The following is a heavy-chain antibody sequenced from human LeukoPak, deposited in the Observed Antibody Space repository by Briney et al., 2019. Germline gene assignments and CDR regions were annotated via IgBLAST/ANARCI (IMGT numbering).Heavy chain of an antibody. V-gene: IGHV3-7*01. CDR2: IKQDGSEK. CDR1: GFTFSSYG. CDR3: ARDHDAADTGWDYFDY. J-gene: IGHJ4*02. D-gene: IGHD5-18*01. Sequence: GGFLRLSCAASGFTFSSYGMHWVRQAPGKGLEWVANIKQDGSEKYYVDSVKGRFTISRDNAKNSLYLQMNSLRAEDTAVYYCARDHDAADTGWDYFDYWGQGTLVTVSS.